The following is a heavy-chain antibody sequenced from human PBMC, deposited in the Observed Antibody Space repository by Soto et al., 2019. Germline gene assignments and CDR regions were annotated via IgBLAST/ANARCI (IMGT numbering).Heavy chain of an antibody. J-gene: IGHJ6*02. Sequence: PGGSLRLSCAASGFTFSSYGMHWVRQAPGKGLEWVAVIWYDGSNKYYADSVKGRFTISRDNSKNTLYLQMNSLRAEDTAVYYCAREGSSIAARLPGFYYGMDVWGQGTTVTVSS. D-gene: IGHD6-6*01. CDR3: AREGSSIAARLPGFYYGMDV. CDR2: IWYDGSNK. CDR1: GFTFSSYG. V-gene: IGHV3-33*01.